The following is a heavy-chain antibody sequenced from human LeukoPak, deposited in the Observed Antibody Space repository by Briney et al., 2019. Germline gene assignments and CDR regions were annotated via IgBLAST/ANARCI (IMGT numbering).Heavy chain of an antibody. V-gene: IGHV4-59*02. CDR3: ARGSHYYDSSGYRFDY. CDR2: IYYSGST. D-gene: IGHD3-22*01. J-gene: IGHJ4*02. CDR1: GGSVSSYY. Sequence: SETLSLTCTVSGGSVSSYYWSWIRQPPGKGLEWIGYIYYSGSTNYNPSLKSRVTISVDTSKNQFSLKLSSVTAADTAVYYCARGSHYYDSSGYRFDYWGQGTLVTVSS.